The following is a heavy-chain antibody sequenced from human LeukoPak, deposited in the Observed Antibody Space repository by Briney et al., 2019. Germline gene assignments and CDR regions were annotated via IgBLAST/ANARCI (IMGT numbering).Heavy chain of an antibody. D-gene: IGHD1-7*01. Sequence: GRSLRLSCAASGFTFSSYAMHWVRQAPDKGLEWVAVISYDGSSEYYADSVKGRFTISRDNSKNTLYLQMNSLRAEDTAVYYCARGGTGTMFDWGQGTLVTVSS. CDR3: ARGGTGTMFD. CDR2: ISYDGSSE. J-gene: IGHJ4*02. CDR1: GFTFSSYA. V-gene: IGHV3-30*04.